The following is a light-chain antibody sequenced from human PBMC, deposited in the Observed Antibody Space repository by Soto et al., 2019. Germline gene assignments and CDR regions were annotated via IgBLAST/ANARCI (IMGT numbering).Light chain of an antibody. V-gene: IGKV3-15*01. CDR1: QSISSN. Sequence: EIVMTQSPATLSVSPGERATLSCRASQSISSNLAWYQQKPGQAPRLLIYGASTTATGIPARFSGSGSGTEFTLTIRGLQSEDFAVYYCQQYNSWPPYTFGQGTKLEIK. CDR3: QQYNSWPPYT. J-gene: IGKJ2*01. CDR2: GAS.